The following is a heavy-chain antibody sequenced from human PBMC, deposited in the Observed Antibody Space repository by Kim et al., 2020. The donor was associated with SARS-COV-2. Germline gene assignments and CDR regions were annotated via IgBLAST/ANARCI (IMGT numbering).Heavy chain of an antibody. D-gene: IGHD3-22*01. J-gene: IGHJ6*02. Sequence: SETLSLTCAVYGGSFSGYYWSWIRQPPGKGLEWIGEINHSGSTNYNPSLKSRVTISVDTSKNQFSLKLSSVTAADTAVYYCARGPPYYYDSSGYLGYYYYYYGMDVWGQGTTVTVSS. CDR2: INHSGST. CDR3: ARGPPYYYDSSGYLGYYYYYYGMDV. V-gene: IGHV4-34*01. CDR1: GGSFSGYY.